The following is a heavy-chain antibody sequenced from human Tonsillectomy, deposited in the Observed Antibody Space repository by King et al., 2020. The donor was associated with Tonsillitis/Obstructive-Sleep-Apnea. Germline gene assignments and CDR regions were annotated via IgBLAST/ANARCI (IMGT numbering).Heavy chain of an antibody. J-gene: IGHJ4*02. CDR1: GYTFSSYG. D-gene: IGHD6-19*01. Sequence: QLVQSGAEVKKTGASVKVSCKASGYTFSSYGISWVRQAPGQGLEWMGWISAYNGNTNYAQKLQGRVTMTTDTSTSTAYMELRSLRSDDTAVYYCARGHSGYSSGWDFDYWGQGTLVTVSS. CDR2: ISAYNGNT. CDR3: ARGHSGYSSGWDFDY. V-gene: IGHV1-18*01.